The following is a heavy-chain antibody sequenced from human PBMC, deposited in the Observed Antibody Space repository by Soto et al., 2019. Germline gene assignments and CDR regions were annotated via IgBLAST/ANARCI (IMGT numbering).Heavy chain of an antibody. V-gene: IGHV3-33*01. J-gene: IGHJ6*02. Sequence: QVQLVESGGGVVQPGRSLRLSCAASGFTFSSYGMHWVRQAPGKGLEWVAVIWYDGSNKYYADSVKGRFTISRDNSKNTLYLQMNSLRAEDTAVYYCARDAGPLDYGDYGDYYGMDVWGRGTTVTVSS. CDR3: ARDAGPLDYGDYGDYYGMDV. D-gene: IGHD4-17*01. CDR1: GFTFSSYG. CDR2: IWYDGSNK.